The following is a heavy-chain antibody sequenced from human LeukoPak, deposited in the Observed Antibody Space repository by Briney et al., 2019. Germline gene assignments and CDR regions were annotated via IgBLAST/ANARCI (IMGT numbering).Heavy chain of an antibody. CDR1: GFIFSTYT. D-gene: IGHD5-12*01. CDR2: VSSSSRFI. CDR3: ARDGYDGAYYFDN. Sequence: GGSLRLSCVTSGFIFSTYTMHWVRQAPGMGLEWVSSVSSSSRFIYYAESMKGRFTISRDDAKSSVFLQMDSLRAEDTAVYYCARDGYDGAYYFDNWGQGTLVTVSS. J-gene: IGHJ4*02. V-gene: IGHV3-21*01.